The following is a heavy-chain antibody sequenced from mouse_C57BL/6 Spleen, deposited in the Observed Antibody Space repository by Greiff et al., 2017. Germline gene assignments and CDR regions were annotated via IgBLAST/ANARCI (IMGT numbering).Heavy chain of an antibody. CDR3: ARRDYSKGWYFDV. D-gene: IGHD2-5*01. J-gene: IGHJ1*03. Sequence: VQLQESGAELARPGASVKLSCKASGSTFTSYGISWVKQRTGQGLEWIGEIYPRSGNTYYNEKFKGKATLTADKSSSRAYMELRSLTSEDSAVYFCARRDYSKGWYFDVWGTGTTVTVSS. CDR2: IYPRSGNT. CDR1: GSTFTSYG. V-gene: IGHV1-81*01.